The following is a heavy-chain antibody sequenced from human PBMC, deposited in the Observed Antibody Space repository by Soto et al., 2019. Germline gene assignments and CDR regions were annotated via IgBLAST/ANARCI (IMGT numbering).Heavy chain of an antibody. CDR1: GGSITSHY. V-gene: IGHV4-59*11. CDR2: IFHSGST. D-gene: IGHD2-2*01. Sequence: SETLSLTCTVSGGSITSHYWSWIRQPPGKGLEWIGYIFHSGSTNYNPSLKSRITISVETSKNQFSLKLSSVTAADTAVYYCGRLGYCISTSCYDWFDPWGQGTLVTVSS. CDR3: GRLGYCISTSCYDWFDP. J-gene: IGHJ5*02.